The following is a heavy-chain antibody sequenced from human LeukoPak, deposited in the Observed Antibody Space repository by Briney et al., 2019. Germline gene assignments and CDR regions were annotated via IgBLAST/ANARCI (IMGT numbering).Heavy chain of an antibody. CDR3: ARETSGNYWFDP. Sequence: SETLSLTCTVSGGSIGSSSYYWGWIRQPPGRGLEWTGSIDYSGSTYYNPSLKSRVTISVDTSKNQFSLKLSSVTAADTAVYYCARETSGNYWFDPWGQGTLVTVSS. CDR2: IDYSGST. D-gene: IGHD1-26*01. V-gene: IGHV4-39*01. J-gene: IGHJ5*02. CDR1: GGSIGSSSYY.